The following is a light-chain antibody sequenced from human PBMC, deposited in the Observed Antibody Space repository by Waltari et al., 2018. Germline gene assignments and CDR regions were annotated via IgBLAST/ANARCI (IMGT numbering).Light chain of an antibody. J-gene: IGKJ1*01. CDR1: QSVLYSSNNKNY. Sequence: IVMTQSPNSLAVSLGERVTIHCKSSQSVLYSSNNKNYLAWYQQKPGQPPKLLIYWAATRESGVPDRFSGSGSGTDFTLTISSLQAEDVAVYYCQQYYGTPLWTFGQGTKVEIK. V-gene: IGKV4-1*01. CDR2: WAA. CDR3: QQYYGTPLWT.